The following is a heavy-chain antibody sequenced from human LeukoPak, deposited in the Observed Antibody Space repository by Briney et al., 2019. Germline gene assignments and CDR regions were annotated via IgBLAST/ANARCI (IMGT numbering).Heavy chain of an antibody. CDR2: IRYDGSNK. V-gene: IGHV3-30*02. CDR1: GFTFSSYG. Sequence: GGSLRLSCAASGFTFSSYGMHWVRQAPGKGLEWVAFIRYDGSNKYYADSVKGRFTISRDNSKNTLYLQMNSLRAEDTAVYYCAKDRAALLYFDWLWGGFDYWGQGTLVTVSS. CDR3: AKDRAALLYFDWLWGGFDY. J-gene: IGHJ4*02. D-gene: IGHD3-9*01.